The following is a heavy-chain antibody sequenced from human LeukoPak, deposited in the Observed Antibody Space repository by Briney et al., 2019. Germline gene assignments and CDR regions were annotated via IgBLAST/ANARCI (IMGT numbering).Heavy chain of an antibody. CDR2: IYHSGST. CDR3: ARTHSSGFSFDY. CDR1: GYSISSSKW. V-gene: IGHV4-28*01. J-gene: IGHJ4*02. Sequence: SETLSLTCAVSGYSISSSKWWGWIRQPPGKGLEWIAYIYHSGSTYYNPSLKSRVTLSVDTSKNQFSLRLSSVTAVDTAVYYCARTHSSGFSFDYWGQGTLVTVSS. D-gene: IGHD6-19*01.